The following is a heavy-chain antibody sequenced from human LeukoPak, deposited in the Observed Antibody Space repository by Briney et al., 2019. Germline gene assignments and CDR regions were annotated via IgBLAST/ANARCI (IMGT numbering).Heavy chain of an antibody. V-gene: IGHV3-23*01. CDR2: ISGSGGST. Sequence: GGSLRLSCAASGFTFSSYAMSWVRQAPGKGLEWVSAISGSGGSTYYADSVKGRFTISRDNSKNTMYLQMNSLRAEDTAVYYCAKVVSGSYFFDYWGQGTLVTVSS. CDR3: AKVVSGSYFFDY. CDR1: GFTFSSYA. J-gene: IGHJ4*02. D-gene: IGHD1-26*01.